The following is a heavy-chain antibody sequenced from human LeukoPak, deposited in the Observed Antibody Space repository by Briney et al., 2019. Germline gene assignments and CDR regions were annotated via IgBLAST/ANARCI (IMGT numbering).Heavy chain of an antibody. CDR1: AFTFRTYG. J-gene: IGHJ4*02. Sequence: GGSLRLSCATSAFTFRTYGMHWVRQAPGKGLEWVAFIRYDGSNKYYADSVKGRFTISRDNSKNTLYLQMNSLRAEDTAVYYCAKDMGTTRAYWGQGTLVTVSS. D-gene: IGHD4-11*01. CDR3: AKDMGTTRAY. V-gene: IGHV3-30*02. CDR2: IRYDGSNK.